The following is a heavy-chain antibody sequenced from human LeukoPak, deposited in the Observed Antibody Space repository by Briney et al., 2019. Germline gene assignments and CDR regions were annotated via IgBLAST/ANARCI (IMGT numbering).Heavy chain of an antibody. Sequence: SVKVSCKASGGTFSSYAISWVRQAPGQGLEWMGGIIPIFGTANYAQKFQGRVTITTDESTSTAYMELSSLRSEDTAVYYCARAGTTPRGYSRNYYYYYMDVWGKGTTVTVSS. V-gene: IGHV1-69*05. CDR3: ARAGTTPRGYSRNYYYYYMDV. CDR1: GGTFSSYA. CDR2: IIPIFGTA. D-gene: IGHD6-13*01. J-gene: IGHJ6*03.